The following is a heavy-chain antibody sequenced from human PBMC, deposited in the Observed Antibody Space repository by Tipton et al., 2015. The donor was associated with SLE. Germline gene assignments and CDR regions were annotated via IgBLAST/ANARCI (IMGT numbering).Heavy chain of an antibody. CDR2: IFTKGST. CDR3: ARERGENTIYGKFDY. Sequence: TLSLTCTVSGGSINTGRHYWSWIRQPAGKGLEWIGRIFTKGSTNPNLSLKSRVTISLDTSKNQVSLKLSSVTAADTAVYYCARERGENTIYGKFDYWGQGVLVTVSS. J-gene: IGHJ4*02. V-gene: IGHV4-61*02. CDR1: GGSINTGRHY. D-gene: IGHD3-10*01.